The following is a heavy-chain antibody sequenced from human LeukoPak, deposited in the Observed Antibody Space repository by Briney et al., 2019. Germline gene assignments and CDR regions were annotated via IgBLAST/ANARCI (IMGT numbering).Heavy chain of an antibody. D-gene: IGHD5-18*01. CDR2: ISGGGGST. CDR1: GFTFSSYA. CDR3: AKDSGYSYGQLYYYYGMDV. V-gene: IGHV3-23*01. Sequence: GGSLRLPCAASGFTFSSYAMSWVRQAPGKGLEWVSAISGGGGSTYYADSVKGRFTISRDNSKNTLYLQMNSLRAEDTAVYYCAKDSGYSYGQLYYYYGMDVWGQGTTVTVSS. J-gene: IGHJ6*02.